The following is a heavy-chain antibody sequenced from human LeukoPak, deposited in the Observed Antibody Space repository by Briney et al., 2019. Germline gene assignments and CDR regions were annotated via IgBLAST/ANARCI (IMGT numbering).Heavy chain of an antibody. Sequence: PGGSLRLSCVASGFTFSSFEMNWVRQAPGKGLEWVSYISTSGSTIFYADSVKGRFTISRDKAKNSLYLQMNSLRTEDTALYYCAKNTGYSSSWTGYYFDYWGQGTLVTVSS. V-gene: IGHV3-48*03. D-gene: IGHD6-13*01. CDR2: ISTSGSTI. CDR3: AKNTGYSSSWTGYYFDY. CDR1: GFTFSSFE. J-gene: IGHJ4*02.